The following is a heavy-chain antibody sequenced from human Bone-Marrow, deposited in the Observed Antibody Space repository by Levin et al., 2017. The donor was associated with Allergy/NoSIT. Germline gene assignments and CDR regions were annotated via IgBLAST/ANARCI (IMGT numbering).Heavy chain of an antibody. J-gene: IGHJ4*02. CDR1: GFTFSNYW. CDR2: IKYDGSTR. CDR3: AKIQQWLRDFDY. V-gene: IGHV3-74*01. Sequence: GGSLRLSCTASGFTFSNYWMHWVRQAPGKGLVWVSRIKYDGSTRIYADSVRGRFATSRDNSKDTFYLQMNRLRADDTAVYYCAKIQQWLRDFDYWGQGILVTVSS. D-gene: IGHD6-19*01.